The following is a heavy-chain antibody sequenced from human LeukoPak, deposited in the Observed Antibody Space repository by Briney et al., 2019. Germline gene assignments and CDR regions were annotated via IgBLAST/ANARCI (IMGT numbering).Heavy chain of an antibody. D-gene: IGHD2-2*02. Sequence: ASVKVSCKASGYTFTSYDINWVRQATGQGLEWMGWINPIGGGTIYAQRFQGRVTMTRDTSISTAYMEVNRLRSDDTAVYYCARERGYCVSSSCYTSDAFDIWGQGTMVTVSS. J-gene: IGHJ3*02. CDR1: GYTFTSYD. CDR2: INPIGGGT. CDR3: ARERGYCVSSSCYTSDAFDI. V-gene: IGHV1-2*02.